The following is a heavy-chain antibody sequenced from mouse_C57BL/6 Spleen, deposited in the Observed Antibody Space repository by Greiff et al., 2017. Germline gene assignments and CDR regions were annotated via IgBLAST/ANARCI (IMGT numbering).Heavy chain of an antibody. Sequence: QVQLQQSGAELVSPGASVKMSCKASGYTFTSYTMHWVKQRPGQGLEWIGYINPSSGYTKYNQKFKDKATLTADKSSSTAYMQLSSLASEDSAVYYGARGYYFDYWGQGTTLTVSS. CDR1: GYTFTSYT. CDR3: ARGYYFDY. V-gene: IGHV1-4*01. CDR2: INPSSGYT. J-gene: IGHJ2*01.